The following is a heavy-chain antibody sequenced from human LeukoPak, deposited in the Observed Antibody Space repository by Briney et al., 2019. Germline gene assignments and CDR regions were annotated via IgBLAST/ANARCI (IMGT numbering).Heavy chain of an antibody. Sequence: PSETLSLTCTVSGGSISSNSYYWGWIRQPPGKGLEWIGSIYYSGSTYYNPSLKSRVTISVDTSKNQFSLKLSSVTAADTAVYYCARDAPYRRDGYNSAFDIWGQGTMVTVSS. D-gene: IGHD5-24*01. CDR3: ARDAPYRRDGYNSAFDI. CDR2: IYYSGST. J-gene: IGHJ3*02. V-gene: IGHV4-39*07. CDR1: GGSISSNSYY.